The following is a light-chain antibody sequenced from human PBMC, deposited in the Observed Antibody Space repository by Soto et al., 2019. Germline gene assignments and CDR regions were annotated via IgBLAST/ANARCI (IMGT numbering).Light chain of an antibody. Sequence: QSVLTQPPSASGTPGQRVTISCSGSSSNIGSNTVNWYQQLPGTAPKLLIQSNIQRPSGVPDRFSATKSGTSASLAISGLQSEDEAEYYCAAWDDSLNGYVFGTATKLTVL. CDR1: SSNIGSNT. J-gene: IGLJ1*01. CDR3: AAWDDSLNGYV. CDR2: SNI. V-gene: IGLV1-44*01.